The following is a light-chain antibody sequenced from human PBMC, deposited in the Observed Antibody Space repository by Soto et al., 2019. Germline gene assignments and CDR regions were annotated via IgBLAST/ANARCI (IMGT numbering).Light chain of an antibody. Sequence: IVMTQSPATLSVSQGERATLSCRDSHSVGRNLAWYQQKPGQPPMLLIYGASTRATGIPARFSGSGSGTEVTRTISSLQSEDFAVYYCQQYNYWHPLCTFGQGTKLEIK. J-gene: IGKJ2*02. CDR3: QQYNYWHPLCT. CDR1: HSVGRN. V-gene: IGKV3-15*01. CDR2: GAS.